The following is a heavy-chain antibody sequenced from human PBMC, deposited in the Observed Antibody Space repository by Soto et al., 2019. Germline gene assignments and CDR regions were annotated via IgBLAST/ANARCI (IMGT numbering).Heavy chain of an antibody. J-gene: IGHJ4*02. CDR1: GGSSSSGGYY. CDR3: ARAPETPSILGVALPYFFDY. V-gene: IGHV4-31*03. CDR2: IYYSGSF. Sequence: SETLSLTCTVAGGSSSSGGYYWSWIRQHPGKGLEWIGYIYYSGSFYYTPSLRGRVMILADTSKNQFTLRLSSVTAADTAVYYCARAPETPSILGVALPYFFDYWGQGALVTVSS. D-gene: IGHD3-3*01.